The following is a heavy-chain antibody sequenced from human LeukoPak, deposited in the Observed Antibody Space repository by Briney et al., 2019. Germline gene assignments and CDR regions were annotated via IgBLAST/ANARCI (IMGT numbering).Heavy chain of an antibody. J-gene: IGHJ4*02. CDR2: IYYSGST. CDR3: ARPQYSSGWYGFDY. D-gene: IGHD6-19*01. Sequence: SETLSLTCTVSGGSISSYYWSWIRQPPGKGLEWIGYIYYSGSTNYNPSLKSRVTISVDTSKNQFSLKLSSVTAADTAVYYCARPQYSSGWYGFDYWDQGTLVTVSP. V-gene: IGHV4-59*12. CDR1: GGSISSYY.